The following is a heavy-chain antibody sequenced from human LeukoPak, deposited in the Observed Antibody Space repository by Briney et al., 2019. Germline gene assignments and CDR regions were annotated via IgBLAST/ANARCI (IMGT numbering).Heavy chain of an antibody. D-gene: IGHD4-17*01. CDR3: ARSDGDLYFDY. Sequence: SGGSLRLSCAASGFTYSSYSMKWVRQAPGKVLEWVSSISSSSSYIYYAESVKGRFTISRDNAKNSLYLQMNSLRAEDTAVYYCARSDGDLYFDYWGQGTLVTVSS. J-gene: IGHJ4*02. CDR1: GFTYSSYS. CDR2: ISSSSSYI. V-gene: IGHV3-21*01.